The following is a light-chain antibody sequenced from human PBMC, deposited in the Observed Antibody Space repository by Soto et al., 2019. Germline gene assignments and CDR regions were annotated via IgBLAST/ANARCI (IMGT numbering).Light chain of an antibody. J-gene: IGKJ1*01. Sequence: EIVLTQSPATLSLSPGERATLSCRASQSVSSNYLAWYQQKPGQAPRLLIYGASTRASGIPDRFSGSGSGTDFTLTISRLEPEDSAVYYCQQYGSSPTWTFGQGTKVDIQ. CDR3: QQYGSSPTWT. CDR1: QSVSSNY. V-gene: IGKV3-20*01. CDR2: GAS.